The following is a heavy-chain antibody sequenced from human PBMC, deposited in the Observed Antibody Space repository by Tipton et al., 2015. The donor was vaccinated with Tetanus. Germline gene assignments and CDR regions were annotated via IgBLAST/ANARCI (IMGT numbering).Heavy chain of an antibody. V-gene: IGHV4-31*03. CDR2: IYYSGDT. J-gene: IGHJ6*02. CDR1: GGSINSGGYF. D-gene: IGHD2-21*01. CDR3: ARLTGHSMDVVDYYYFGMDV. Sequence: TLSLTCSVSGGSINSGGYFWNWIRQQPGKGPEWIGYIYYSGDTFYNPSLKSRVTISVDTSKNQFSLNLRSVTAADTAVYYCARLTGHSMDVVDYYYFGMDVWGQGTKVTVSS.